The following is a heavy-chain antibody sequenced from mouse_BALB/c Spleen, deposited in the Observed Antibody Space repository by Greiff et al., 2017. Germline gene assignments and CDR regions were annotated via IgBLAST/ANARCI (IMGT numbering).Heavy chain of an antibody. D-gene: IGHD2-12*01. CDR2: ILPGSGST. V-gene: IGHV1-9*01. CDR3: ARRERRETWFAY. CDR1: GYTFSSYW. J-gene: IGHJ3*01. Sequence: QVQLKQSGAELMKPGASVKISCKATGYTFSSYWIEWVKQRPGHGLEWIGEILPGSGSTNYNEKFKGKATFTADTSSNTAYMQLSSLTSEDSAVYYCARRERRETWFAYWGQGTLVTVSA.